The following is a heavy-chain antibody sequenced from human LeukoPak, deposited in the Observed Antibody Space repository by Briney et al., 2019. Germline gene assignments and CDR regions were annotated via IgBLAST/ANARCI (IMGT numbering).Heavy chain of an antibody. D-gene: IGHD6-13*01. Sequence: PGGSLRLSCAASGFTFSSYSMNWVRQAPGKGLEWVSSISSSSSYIYYADSVKGRFTISRDNAKNSLYLQMNSLRAEDTAVYYCARPKSIAAAGTDYWGQGTLVTVSS. CDR1: GFTFSSYS. J-gene: IGHJ4*02. V-gene: IGHV3-21*01. CDR3: ARPKSIAAAGTDY. CDR2: ISSSSSYI.